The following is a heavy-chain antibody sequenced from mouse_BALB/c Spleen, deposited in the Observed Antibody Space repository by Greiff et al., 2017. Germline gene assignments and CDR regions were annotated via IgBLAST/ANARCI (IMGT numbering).Heavy chain of an antibody. D-gene: IGHD2-1*01. V-gene: IGHV1-69*02. Sequence: QVQLQQPGAELVRPGASVKLSCKASGYTFTSYWINWVNQRPGQGLEWIGNIYPSDSYTNYNQKFKDKATLTVDKSSSTAYMQLSSPTSEDSAVYYCTRYGNYPYYFDYWGQGTTLTVSS. CDR2: IYPSDSYT. CDR1: GYTFTSYW. J-gene: IGHJ2*01. CDR3: TRYGNYPYYFDY.